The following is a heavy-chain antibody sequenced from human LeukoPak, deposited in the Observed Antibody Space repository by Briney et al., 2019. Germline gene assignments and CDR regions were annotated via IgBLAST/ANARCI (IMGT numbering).Heavy chain of an antibody. CDR2: IYPGDSDT. Sequence: GESLKISRKGSGYSFTSYWFGWARQMPGKGLECMGIIYPGDSDTRYSPSFQGQVTISADKSISTAYLQWSSLKASDTAIYYCASQGLRSDYYYYYMDVWGKGTTVTVSS. D-gene: IGHD4-17*01. J-gene: IGHJ6*03. CDR3: ASQGLRSDYYYYYMDV. V-gene: IGHV5-51*01. CDR1: GYSFTSYW.